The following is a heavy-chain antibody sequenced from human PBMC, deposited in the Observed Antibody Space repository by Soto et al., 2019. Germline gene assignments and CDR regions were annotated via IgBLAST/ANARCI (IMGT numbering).Heavy chain of an antibody. CDR3: ARDQSYDCVWGSYYYYYYGMDV. CDR2: ISAYNGNT. J-gene: IGHJ6*02. V-gene: IGHV1-18*01. Sequence: QVQLVQSGAEVKKPGASVKVSCKASGYTFTSYGISWVRQAPGQGLEWMGWISAYNGNTNYAQKRQGRVTMTTDTTKSKGYLELRSLSCDDTAVYYCARDQSYDCVWGSYYYYYYGMDVWGQGNTVTVSS. CDR1: GYTFTSYG. D-gene: IGHD3-16*01.